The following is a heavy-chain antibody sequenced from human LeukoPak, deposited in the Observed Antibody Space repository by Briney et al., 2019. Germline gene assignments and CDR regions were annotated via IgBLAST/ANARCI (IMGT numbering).Heavy chain of an antibody. V-gene: IGHV5-51*01. Sequence: GESLKISCKGSGYSFTNYWIGWVRQMPGKGLEWMGTIYPGDSDTKYSPSFQGQVTISADKSISTAYLQWSSLKASDTAMDYCARRIAAAGSIGTRYFDYWGQGTLVTVSS. CDR2: IYPGDSDT. J-gene: IGHJ4*02. CDR1: GYSFTNYW. CDR3: ARRIAAAGSIGTRYFDY. D-gene: IGHD6-13*01.